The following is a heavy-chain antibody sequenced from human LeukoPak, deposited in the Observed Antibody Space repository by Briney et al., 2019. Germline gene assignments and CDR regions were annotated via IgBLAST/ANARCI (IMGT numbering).Heavy chain of an antibody. Sequence: GASVKVSCKASGYPFTSYEINWVQQAPGQGLEWLGWMNPNNDETGYEAKFQGRVAMTMNMSINTAYMELSGLRSEDTAVYYCARSDNTYWYYYYSLDVWGQGTTVTVSS. D-gene: IGHD2-8*02. CDR2: MNPNNDET. J-gene: IGHJ6*02. V-gene: IGHV1-8*01. CDR3: ARSDNTYWYYYYSLDV. CDR1: GYPFTSYE.